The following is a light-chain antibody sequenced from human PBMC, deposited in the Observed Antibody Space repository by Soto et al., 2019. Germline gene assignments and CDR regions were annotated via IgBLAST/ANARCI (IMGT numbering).Light chain of an antibody. Sequence: DIQMTQSPSSLSASVGDRVTITCRASQDVNTWLAWYQQKPGRAPNLLIFAASSLQSGVPSRFSGNGSGTHFTLSISSLQPEDFATYYCQQAHIFKLKCGGGTKVDI. V-gene: IGKV1-12*01. CDR3: QQAHIFKLK. CDR2: AAS. J-gene: IGKJ4*02. CDR1: QDVNTW.